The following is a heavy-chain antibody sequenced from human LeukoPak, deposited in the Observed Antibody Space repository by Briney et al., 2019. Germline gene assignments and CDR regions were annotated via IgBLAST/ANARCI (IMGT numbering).Heavy chain of an antibody. D-gene: IGHD4-17*01. CDR2: IIPIFGSS. CDR1: GYTFTSYA. J-gene: IGHJ3*02. CDR3: ASVTTVTTKGHGAFDI. V-gene: IGHV1-69*13. Sequence: SVKVSCKASGYTFTSYAMNWVRQAPGQGLEWLGGIIPIFGSSNYAQNFQDRVTITADESTSTAYMELSSLRSEDTAVYYCASVTTVTTKGHGAFDIWGQGTMVTVSS.